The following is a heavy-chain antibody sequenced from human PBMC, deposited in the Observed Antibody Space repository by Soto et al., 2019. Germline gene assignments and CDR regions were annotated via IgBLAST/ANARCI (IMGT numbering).Heavy chain of an antibody. CDR1: GESLSSGGQY. CDR3: ARVDHRGYFAILTDY. CDR2: IYDSVNT. Sequence: PSETLSLTYSVSGESLSSGGQYWSWIRQHPGKGLEWIGHIYDSVNTYYSPSLRSRVTISADMSKNQFSLNLRSVTAADTAVYYCARVDHRGYFAILTDYWGQGTLVTVSS. V-gene: IGHV4-31*03. D-gene: IGHD3-9*01. J-gene: IGHJ4*02.